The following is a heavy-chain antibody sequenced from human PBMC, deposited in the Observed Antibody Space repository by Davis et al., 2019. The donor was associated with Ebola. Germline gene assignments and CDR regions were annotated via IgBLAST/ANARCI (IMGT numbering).Heavy chain of an antibody. D-gene: IGHD3-10*01. CDR3: ATYYYGSGSYYPDGIDP. CDR2: IYYSGST. V-gene: IGHV4-39*01. Sequence: SETLSLTCTVSGGSISSSSYYWGWIRQPPGKGLEWIGSIYYSGSTYYNPSLKSRVTISVDTSKNQFSLKLSSVTAADTAVYYCATYYYGSGSYYPDGIDPWGQGTLVTVSS. CDR1: GGSISSSSYY. J-gene: IGHJ5*02.